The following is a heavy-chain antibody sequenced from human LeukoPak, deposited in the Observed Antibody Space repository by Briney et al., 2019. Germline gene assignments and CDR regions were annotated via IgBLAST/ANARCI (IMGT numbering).Heavy chain of an antibody. CDR3: ARGPGVSGSSWYFDY. CDR1: GGSLSGYY. V-gene: IGHV4-34*01. Sequence: SETLSLTCAVYGGSLSGYYWSWIRQPPGKGLEWIGEINHSGSTNYNPSLKSRVTISVDTSKNQFSLKLSSVTAADTAVYYCARGPGVSGSSWYFDYWGQGTLVTVSS. J-gene: IGHJ4*02. CDR2: INHSGST. D-gene: IGHD6-13*01.